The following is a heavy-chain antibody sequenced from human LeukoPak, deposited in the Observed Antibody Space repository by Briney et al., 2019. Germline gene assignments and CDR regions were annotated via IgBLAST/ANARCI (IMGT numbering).Heavy chain of an antibody. CDR3: ARGEGFDY. CDR1: GFTFSSYW. J-gene: IGHJ4*02. Sequence: PGGSLRLSCAASGFTFSSYWMNWARQAPGKGLEWVASINHNGNVNYYADSVKGRFTISRDNSKNTLYLQMNSLRAEDTAVYYCARGEGFDYWGQGTLVTVSS. V-gene: IGHV3-7*04. CDR2: INHNGNVN.